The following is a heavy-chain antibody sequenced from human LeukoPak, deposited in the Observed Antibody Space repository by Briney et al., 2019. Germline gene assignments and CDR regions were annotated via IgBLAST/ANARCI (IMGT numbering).Heavy chain of an antibody. CDR1: GFTFGTYV. D-gene: IGHD5-24*01. CDR2: VSGSGRVT. CDR3: AKGISEDGYNFERGADY. Sequence: GGSLRLSCVASGFTFGTYVMSWVRQAPGKGLKWVSSVSGSGRVTYYSDSVKGRSTIPRDNSDNTIFLQMNSLRVEDTAVYYCAKGISEDGYNFERGADYWGQGSLVTVSS. V-gene: IGHV3-23*01. J-gene: IGHJ4*02.